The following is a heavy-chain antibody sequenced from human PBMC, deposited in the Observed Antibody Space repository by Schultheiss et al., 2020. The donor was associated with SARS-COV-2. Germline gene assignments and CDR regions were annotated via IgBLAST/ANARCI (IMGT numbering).Heavy chain of an antibody. J-gene: IGHJ4*02. Sequence: GGSLRLSCAASGFTFSSYAMHWVRQAPGKGLEWVGRIKSKTDGGTTDYAAPVKGRFTISRDDSKNSLYVQMNSLRTEDTAVYYCAVHVDVAMADDYWGQGTLVTVSS. CDR3: AVHVDVAMADDY. CDR1: GFTFSSYA. D-gene: IGHD5-18*01. CDR2: IKSKTDGGTT. V-gene: IGHV3-15*01.